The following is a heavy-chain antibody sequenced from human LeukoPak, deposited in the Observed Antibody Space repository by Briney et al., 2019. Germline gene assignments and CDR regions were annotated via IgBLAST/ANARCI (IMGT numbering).Heavy chain of an antibody. CDR1: GFSFSTSGVG. CDR3: ARSPYYDILTGSRGTFDY. D-gene: IGHD3-9*01. CDR2: IYWDEDK. J-gene: IGHJ4*02. Sequence: SGPTLVKPTQTLTLTCTFSGFSFSTSGVGVGWIRQPPGKALEWLAVIYWDEDKRYRPSLKSRLTITKDTSKNQVVLPMTNMDPVDTATYYCARSPYYDILTGSRGTFDYWGRGILVTVSS. V-gene: IGHV2-5*02.